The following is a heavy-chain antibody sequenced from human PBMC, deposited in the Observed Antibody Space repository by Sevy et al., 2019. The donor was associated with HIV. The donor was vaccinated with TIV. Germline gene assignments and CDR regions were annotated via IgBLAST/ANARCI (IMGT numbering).Heavy chain of an antibody. CDR1: GFTFNMYW. Sequence: GGSLRLSCAASGFTFNMYWMTWVRQAPGKGLEWVANIKEDGSERNYLDSVKGRLTISRDNAKESLYLQINSLRAEDTAVYYGARHCSGGSCYSLLPHYYYGMDVWGQGTTVTVSS. J-gene: IGHJ6*02. CDR3: ARHCSGGSCYSLLPHYYYGMDV. CDR2: IKEDGSER. D-gene: IGHD2-15*01. V-gene: IGHV3-7*01.